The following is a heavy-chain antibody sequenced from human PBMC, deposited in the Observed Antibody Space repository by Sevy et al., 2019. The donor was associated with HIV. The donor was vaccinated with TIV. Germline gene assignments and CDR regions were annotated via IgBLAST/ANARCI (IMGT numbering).Heavy chain of an antibody. Sequence: GGSLRLSCAASGVTFSSYAMHWVRQAPGKGLEWVSSISRSGSSTDYADSVKGRFTISRDNSMNTLYLQMNSLRAEDTAVYYCAKVDVVVPVADYGLDVWGQGTTVTVSS. J-gene: IGHJ6*02. CDR2: ISRSGSST. CDR3: AKVDVVVPVADYGLDV. V-gene: IGHV3-23*01. CDR1: GVTFSSYA. D-gene: IGHD2-2*01.